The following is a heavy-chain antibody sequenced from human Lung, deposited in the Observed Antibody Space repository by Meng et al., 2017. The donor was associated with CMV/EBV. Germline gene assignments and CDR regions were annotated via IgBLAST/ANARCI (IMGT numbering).Heavy chain of an antibody. CDR3: ARSVDYYYYYGMDV. V-gene: IGHV1-69*05. CDR1: GGTFSSYA. Sequence: SVKVSXKASGGTFSSYAISWVRQAPGQGLEWMGGIIPIFGTANYAQKFQGRVTITTDESTSTAYMELSSLRSEDTAVYYCARSVDYYYYYGMDVWGQGTXVTVSS. CDR2: IIPIFGTA. J-gene: IGHJ6*02.